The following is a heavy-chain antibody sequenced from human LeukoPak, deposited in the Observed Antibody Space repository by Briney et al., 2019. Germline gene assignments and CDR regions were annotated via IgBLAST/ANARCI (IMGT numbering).Heavy chain of an antibody. CDR2: INHSGST. V-gene: IGHV4-34*01. CDR1: GGSFSGYY. J-gene: IGHJ4*02. CDR3: AREGITMVRGVIKTRGYYFDY. D-gene: IGHD3-10*01. Sequence: SETLSLTCAVYGGSFSGYYWSWIRQPPGKGLEWIGEINHSGSTNHNPSLKSRVTISVDTSKNQFSLKLSSVTAADAAVYYCAREGITMVRGVIKTRGYYFDYWGQGTLVTVSS.